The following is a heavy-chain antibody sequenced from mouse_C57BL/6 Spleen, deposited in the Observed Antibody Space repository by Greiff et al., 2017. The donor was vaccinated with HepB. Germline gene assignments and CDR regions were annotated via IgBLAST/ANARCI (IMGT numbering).Heavy chain of an antibody. CDR3: ARKWIYYYGSSYGYFDV. D-gene: IGHD1-1*01. J-gene: IGHJ1*03. CDR1: GYTFTSYW. CDR2: IDPSDSYT. V-gene: IGHV1-50*01. Sequence: QVQLQQPGAELVKPGASVKLSCKASGYTFTSYWMQWVKQRPGQGLEWIGEIDPSDSYTNYNQKFKGKATLTVDTSSSTASMQLSSLTSEDSAVYYCARKWIYYYGSSYGYFDVWGTGTTVTVSS.